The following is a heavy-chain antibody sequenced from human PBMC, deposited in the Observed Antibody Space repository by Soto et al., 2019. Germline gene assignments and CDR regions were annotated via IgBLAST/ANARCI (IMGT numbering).Heavy chain of an antibody. D-gene: IGHD2-2*01. CDR3: ARGGVVPAAIGFPDYYYYYYMDV. CDR1: GYTFTSYG. V-gene: IGHV1-18*01. CDR2: ISAYNGNT. Sequence: ASVKVSCKASGYTFTSYGISWVRQAPGQGLEWMGWISAYNGNTNYAQKLQGRVTMTTDTSTSTAYMELRSLRSEDTAVYYCARGGVVPAAIGFPDYYYYYYMDVWGKGTTVTVSS. J-gene: IGHJ6*03.